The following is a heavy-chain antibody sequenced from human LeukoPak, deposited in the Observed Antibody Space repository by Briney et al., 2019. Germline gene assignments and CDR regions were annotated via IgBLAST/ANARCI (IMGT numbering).Heavy chain of an antibody. J-gene: IGHJ6*02. CDR2: FDPEDGET. CDR1: GYTLTELS. D-gene: IGHD3-22*01. V-gene: IGHV1-24*01. CDR3: AKVSYYYDSSGYLTDYYYYGMDV. Sequence: ASVKVSCKVSGYTLTELSMHWVRQAPGKGLEWMGGFDPEDGETIYAQKFQGRVTMTRDTSISTAYMELSRLRSDDTAVYYCAKVSYYYDSSGYLTDYYYYGMDVWGQGTTVTVSS.